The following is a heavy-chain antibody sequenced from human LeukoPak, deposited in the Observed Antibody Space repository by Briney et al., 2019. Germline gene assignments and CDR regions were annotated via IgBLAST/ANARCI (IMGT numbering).Heavy chain of an antibody. Sequence: SETLSLTCTVSGDSISSGGYYWSWIRQHPGKGLEWIGYIYHTGSTYYNPSLKSRVTISVDTSNNQFSLKLTSVTAADTAVYYCARDDYYHSGSNGFHIWGQGTMVTVSS. CDR2: IYHTGST. CDR1: GDSISSGGYY. V-gene: IGHV4-31*03. D-gene: IGHD3-10*01. J-gene: IGHJ3*02. CDR3: ARDDYYHSGSNGFHI.